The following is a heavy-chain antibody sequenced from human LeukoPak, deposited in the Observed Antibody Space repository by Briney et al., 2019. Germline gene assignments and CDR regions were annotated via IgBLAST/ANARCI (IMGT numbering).Heavy chain of an antibody. CDR2: IYSGGST. V-gene: IGHV3-53*01. Sequence: PGGSLRLSCAASGFTVRNNYMSWVRQAPGKGLEWVSLIYSGGSTFYADSVRGRFTISRDNSKNTLFLQMNSLRDEDTAVYYCARAPNGAFDIWGQGTMVTVSS. CDR3: ARAPNGAFDI. J-gene: IGHJ3*02. D-gene: IGHD2-8*01. CDR1: GFTVRNNY.